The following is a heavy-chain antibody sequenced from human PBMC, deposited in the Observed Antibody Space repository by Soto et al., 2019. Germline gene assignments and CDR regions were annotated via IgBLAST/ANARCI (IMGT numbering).Heavy chain of an antibody. D-gene: IGHD3-22*01. CDR3: ARDEGRGYPYYYYGMDV. V-gene: IGHV1-3*05. CDR1: GYTFTSYA. Sequence: QVQLVQSGAEEKKPGASVKVSCKASGYTFTSYAMHWVRQAPGQRLEWMGWINAGNGNTKYSQKFQGRVTITRDTSASTAYRELSSLRSEDTAVYYCARDEGRGYPYYYYGMDVWGQGTTVTVSS. CDR2: INAGNGNT. J-gene: IGHJ6*02.